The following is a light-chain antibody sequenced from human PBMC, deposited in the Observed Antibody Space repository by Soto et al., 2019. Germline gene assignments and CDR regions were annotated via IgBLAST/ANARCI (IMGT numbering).Light chain of an antibody. CDR1: SGIDVSTYR. V-gene: IGLV5-45*01. CDR3: MIWHNSAYV. Sequence: QPVLTQAASLSASPGASASLTCTLLSGIDVSTYRIYWYQQKPGSPPQYLLNYNSDSDKQQGSGVPSRFSGSKDVSANAGILLISGLQSEDDADYYCMIWHNSAYVFGTGTKVTVL. CDR2: YNSDSDK. J-gene: IGLJ1*01.